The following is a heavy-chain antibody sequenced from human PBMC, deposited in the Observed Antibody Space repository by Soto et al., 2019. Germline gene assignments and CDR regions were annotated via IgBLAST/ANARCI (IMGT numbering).Heavy chain of an antibody. V-gene: IGHV3-30*18. CDR1: GFTFSSYG. CDR2: ISYDGSNK. CDR3: AKDRRVVAVAAPFDY. Sequence: QVQLVESGGGAVQPGRSLRLSCAASGFTFSSYGMHWVRQAPGKGLEWVAVISYDGSNKYYADSVKGRFTISRDNSKNTLYLQMNSLRAEDTDVYYCAKDRRVVAVAAPFDYWGQGTLVTVSS. D-gene: IGHD6-19*01. J-gene: IGHJ4*02.